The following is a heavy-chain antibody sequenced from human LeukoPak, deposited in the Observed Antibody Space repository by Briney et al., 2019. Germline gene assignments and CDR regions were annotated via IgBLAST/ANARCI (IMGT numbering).Heavy chain of an antibody. V-gene: IGHV1-69*05. CDR2: IIPILCTA. J-gene: IGHJ4*02. D-gene: IGHD3-22*01. CDR3: ARETDYYDSSGYAGLWY. Sequence: SVKVSCKASGGTFSSYAISWVRQAPGQGLEWMGRIIPILCTANYAQKFQGRVTITTDESTSTAYMELSSLRSEDTAVYYCARETDYYDSSGYAGLWYWGQGTLVTVSS. CDR1: GGTFSSYA.